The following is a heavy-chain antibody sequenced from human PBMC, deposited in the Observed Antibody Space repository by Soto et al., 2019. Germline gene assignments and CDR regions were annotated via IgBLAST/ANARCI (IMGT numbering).Heavy chain of an antibody. D-gene: IGHD3-10*01. J-gene: IGHJ3*02. CDR2: IKKDGSKI. CDR3: ARDVSPGSSMMYADAVDS. Sequence: EVQLVESGGDLVQPGGSLRLSCAASGFSFGSSWMTWVRQAPGKGLEWVANIKKDGSKINYLDSVRGRFSVARDNAKNSLYLEMTSLRAEDTTLYYCARDVSPGSSMMYADAVDSWGQGTMVTVSS. V-gene: IGHV3-7*05. CDR1: GFSFGSSW.